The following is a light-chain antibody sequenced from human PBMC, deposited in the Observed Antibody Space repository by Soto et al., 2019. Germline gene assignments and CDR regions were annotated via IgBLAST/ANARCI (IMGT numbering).Light chain of an antibody. CDR2: LNSDGSH. CDR1: SGHSSYA. V-gene: IGLV4-69*01. J-gene: IGLJ2*01. CDR3: QTWGTGIVV. Sequence: QAVVTQSPSASASLGASVKLTCTLSSGHSSYAIAWHQQQPEKGPRYLMKLNSDGSHSKGDGIPDRFSGSRSGAERYLTISILQSEDEADYYCQTWGTGIVVFGGGTKRTVL.